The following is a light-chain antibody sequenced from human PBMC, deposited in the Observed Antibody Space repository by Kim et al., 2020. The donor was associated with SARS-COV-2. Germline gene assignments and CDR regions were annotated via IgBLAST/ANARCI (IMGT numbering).Light chain of an antibody. J-gene: IGKJ3*01. V-gene: IGKV3-20*01. CDR3: QQYGSSPLT. Sequence: SPGERATLSCRASQSVSNNYLAWHQQKLGQAPRLLISAASSRATGIPDRFSGSGSGTDFTLTISRLEPEDFAVYYCQQYGSSPLTFGPGTKVDIK. CDR1: QSVSNNY. CDR2: AAS.